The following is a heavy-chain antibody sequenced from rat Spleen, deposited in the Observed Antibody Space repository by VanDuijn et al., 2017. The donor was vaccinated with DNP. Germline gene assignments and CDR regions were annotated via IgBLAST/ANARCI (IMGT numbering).Heavy chain of an antibody. Sequence: EVQLQESGPGLVKPSQSLSLTCSVTDYSITSNYWGWFRNFPGNKMEWMGYINYSGATAYNPSLRSRISITRDTSKNQFFLQLNSVTTEDTATYYCARGLNYGGYIYSWYFDFWGPGTLVTVSS. D-gene: IGHD1-11*01. CDR3: ARGLNYGGYIYSWYFDF. CDR1: DYSITSNY. J-gene: IGHJ1*01. V-gene: IGHV3-1*01. CDR2: INYSGAT.